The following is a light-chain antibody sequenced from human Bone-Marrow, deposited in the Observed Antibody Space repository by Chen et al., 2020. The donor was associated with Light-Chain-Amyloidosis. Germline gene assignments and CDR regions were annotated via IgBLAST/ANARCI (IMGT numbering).Light chain of an antibody. CDR1: QSVSSW. CDR3: QQYKTYSWT. V-gene: IGKV1-5*03. CDR2: KAS. Sequence: DIQMTQSPSTLSASVGDRVTITCRASQSVSSWLAWYQQRPGKAPKLLIYKASDLESGVPSRFSCSGSGTEFTLTITSLQPEDFATYYCQQYKTYSWTFGQGTQVEIK. J-gene: IGKJ1*01.